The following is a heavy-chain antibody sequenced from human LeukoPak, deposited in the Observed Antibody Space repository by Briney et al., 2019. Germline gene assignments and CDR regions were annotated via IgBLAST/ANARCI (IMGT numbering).Heavy chain of an antibody. CDR2: ISGAGSP. J-gene: IGHJ4*02. Sequence: GGSLRLSCAASGFTFSSYSISWVRQAPGKGLEWVSLISGAGSPYYADSVKGRFTISRDNSKNTLYLQMNSLRAEDTAVYYCAKEPRYCGGDCFSLLDCWGQGTLVTVFS. D-gene: IGHD2-21*02. V-gene: IGHV3-23*01. CDR1: GFTFSSYS. CDR3: AKEPRYCGGDCFSLLDC.